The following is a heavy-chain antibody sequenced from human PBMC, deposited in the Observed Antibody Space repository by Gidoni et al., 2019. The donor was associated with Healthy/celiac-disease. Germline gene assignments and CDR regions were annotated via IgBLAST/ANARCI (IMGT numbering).Heavy chain of an antibody. CDR2: IIPIFGTA. D-gene: IGHD2-2*01. Sequence: QVQLVQSGAEVKKPGSSVKVSCKASGGTFSRYAISWVRQAPGQGLEWMGGIIPIFGTANYAQKFQGRVTITADKSTSTAYMELSSLRSEDTAVYYCARDDANEVVPAANYYYYMDVWGKGTTVTVSS. CDR3: ARDDANEVVPAANYYYYMDV. J-gene: IGHJ6*03. V-gene: IGHV1-69*06. CDR1: GGTFSRYA.